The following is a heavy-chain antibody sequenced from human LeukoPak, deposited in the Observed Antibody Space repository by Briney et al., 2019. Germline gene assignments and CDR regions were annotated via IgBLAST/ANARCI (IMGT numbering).Heavy chain of an antibody. V-gene: IGHV3-30*04. CDR1: GFTFSSYA. J-gene: IGHJ4*02. CDR2: ISYDGSNK. D-gene: IGHD5-18*01. Sequence: PGGSLRLSCAASGFTFSSYAMHWVRQAPGKGLEWVAVISYDGSNKYYADSVKGRFTIPRDNSKNTLYLQMNSLRAEDTAVYYCARDLSAMGDYWGQGTLVTVSS. CDR3: ARDLSAMGDY.